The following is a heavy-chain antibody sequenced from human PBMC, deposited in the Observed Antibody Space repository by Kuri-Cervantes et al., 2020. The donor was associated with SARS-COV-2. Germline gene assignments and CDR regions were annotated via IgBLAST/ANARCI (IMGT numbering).Heavy chain of an antibody. D-gene: IGHD6-19*01. Sequence: GESLKISCAASGLTLSSYWMSWVRQAPGKGLEWVANIKQDGSEKYYVDSVKGRFTISRDNSKNSLYLQMNSLRAEDTAVYYCARDIEPYLSIAVAGPVDWFDPWGQGTLVTVSS. J-gene: IGHJ5*02. V-gene: IGHV3-7*01. CDR2: IKQDGSEK. CDR1: GLTLSSYW. CDR3: ARDIEPYLSIAVAGPVDWFDP.